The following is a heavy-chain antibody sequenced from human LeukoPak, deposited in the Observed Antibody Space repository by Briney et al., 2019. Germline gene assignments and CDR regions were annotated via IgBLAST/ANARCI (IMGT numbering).Heavy chain of an antibody. CDR1: GGSISSSSYY. V-gene: IGHV4-39*07. Sequence: SETLSLTCTVSGGSISSSSYYWGWIRQPPGKGLEWIGNIYYSGSTNYNPSLKSRVTISVDTSKNQFSLKLSSVTAADTAVYYCAAWYSGYDWGDWFDPWGQGTLVTVSS. D-gene: IGHD5-12*01. CDR2: IYYSGST. J-gene: IGHJ5*02. CDR3: AAWYSGYDWGDWFDP.